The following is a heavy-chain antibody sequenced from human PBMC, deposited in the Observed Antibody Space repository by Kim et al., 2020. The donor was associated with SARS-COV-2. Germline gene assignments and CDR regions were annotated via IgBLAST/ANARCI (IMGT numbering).Heavy chain of an antibody. CDR1: GFTFSDHA. CDR3: AKSDCAGGTCFLIDY. V-gene: IGHV3-23*01. Sequence: GSLRLSCAASGFTFSDHAMNWVRQAPGRGLGWVSGIGWSDGTTYYADSVKGRFNIFKDNSRNTLFPLMNALRAEDTAIYYCAKSDCAGGTCFLIDYWGQGTLVTVSS. D-gene: IGHD2-8*02. CDR2: IGWSDGTT. J-gene: IGHJ4*02.